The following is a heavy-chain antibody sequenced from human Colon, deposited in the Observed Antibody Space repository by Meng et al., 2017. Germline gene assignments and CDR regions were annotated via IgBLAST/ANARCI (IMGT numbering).Heavy chain of an antibody. CDR1: GLSVSNRH. D-gene: IGHD4-11*01. V-gene: IGHV1-46*01. CDR2: LHPNVGRT. Sequence: VQREHSGADVKTPWSSVNSTCAQFGLSVSNRHSPCVRQAPGQGLEWMGILHPNVGRTPFAQEVQGRVTMTWDTSTTTVTLELSSRRSDYTAVYYCARELVFAYNFDFWGQGTLVTVSS. J-gene: IGHJ4*02. CDR3: ARELVFAYNFDF.